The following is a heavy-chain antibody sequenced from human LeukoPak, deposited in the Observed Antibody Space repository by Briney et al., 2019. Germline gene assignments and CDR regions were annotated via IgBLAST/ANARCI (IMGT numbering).Heavy chain of an antibody. Sequence: GESLKISCKGSAYSFTTYWIVWVRQLPGKGLQWMGIIYPGDSDTRYSPSFQGQVTISADKSISTAYLQWSSLKASDTAMYYCARHAGALKRPYGDYVSVTDYWGQGTLVTVSS. J-gene: IGHJ4*02. CDR2: IYPGDSDT. CDR1: AYSFTTYW. CDR3: ARHAGALKRPYGDYVSVTDY. V-gene: IGHV5-51*01. D-gene: IGHD4-17*01.